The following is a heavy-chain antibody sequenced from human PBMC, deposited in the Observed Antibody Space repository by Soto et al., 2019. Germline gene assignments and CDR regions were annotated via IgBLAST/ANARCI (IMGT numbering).Heavy chain of an antibody. V-gene: IGHV4-59*02. Sequence: SETLSLTCSFSGDSVTSHYLTWIRQSPEKGLEWIGYMHYTGFSHYNPSLKSRLTISVDRSKNQFSLKLSSVTAEDTAVYYCAGDSCSGGSCYSEYFLHWGQGTLVTVSS. CDR2: MHYTGFS. D-gene: IGHD2-15*01. J-gene: IGHJ1*01. CDR1: GDSVTSHY. CDR3: AGDSCSGGSCYSEYFLH.